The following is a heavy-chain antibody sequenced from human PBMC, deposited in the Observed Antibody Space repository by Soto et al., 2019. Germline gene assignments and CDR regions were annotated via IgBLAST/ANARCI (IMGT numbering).Heavy chain of an antibody. CDR1: GYTFTNYY. D-gene: IGHD1-26*01. CDR2: INPSAGTT. J-gene: IGHJ4*02. CDR3: ARKGSGRYYYYIDY. Sequence: SVKVSCKASGYTFTNYYIHWVRQAPGQGLEWLGVINPSAGTTAYAQNFHDRVSMSRDTSTSTVFMELSSLRSDDTAVYYCARKGSGRYYYYIDYWGQGTLVTVSS. V-gene: IGHV1-46*01.